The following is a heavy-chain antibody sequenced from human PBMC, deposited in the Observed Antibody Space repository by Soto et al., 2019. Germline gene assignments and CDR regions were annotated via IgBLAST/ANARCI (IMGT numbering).Heavy chain of an antibody. CDR2: MNPNSGNT. CDR1: GYTFTSYD. Sequence: QVQLVQSGAEVKKPGASVKVSCKASGYTFTSYDINWVRQATGQGLEWMGWMNPNSGNTGYAQKFQGRVTMTRNTSISTAYMELSSLRSEDTAVYYCARGPVVSRVFWSGYRYYFDYWGQGTLVTVSS. V-gene: IGHV1-8*01. CDR3: ARGPVVSRVFWSGYRYYFDY. D-gene: IGHD3-3*01. J-gene: IGHJ4*02.